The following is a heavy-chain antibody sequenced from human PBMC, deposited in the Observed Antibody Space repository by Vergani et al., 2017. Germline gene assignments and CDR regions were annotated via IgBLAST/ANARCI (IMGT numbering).Heavy chain of an antibody. CDR2: IWYDGSNK. V-gene: IGHV3-33*01. CDR3: ARAAGFGGAISDY. CDR1: GFTFSSYG. Sequence: QVQLVESGGGVVQPGRSLRLSCAASGFTFSSYGMHWVRQAPGKGLEWVAVIWYDGSNKYYADSVKGRFTISRDNSKNTLYLQMNSLRSEDTAVYYCARAAGFGGAISDYWGQGTLVTVSS. J-gene: IGHJ4*02. D-gene: IGHD3-16*02.